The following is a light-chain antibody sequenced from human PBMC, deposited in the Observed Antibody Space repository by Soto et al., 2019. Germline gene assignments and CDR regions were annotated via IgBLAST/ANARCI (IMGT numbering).Light chain of an antibody. Sequence: EIVLTQSPGTLSLSPGERATLSCRASQSVSSSYLAWYQQKPGQAPRLLIYGASGRATGIPDRFGGSVSGTDFTLTISRLEPEDFAVYYCQHYGSSPPVTFGQGTRLEIK. CDR2: GAS. CDR1: QSVSSSY. V-gene: IGKV3-20*01. J-gene: IGKJ5*01. CDR3: QHYGSSPPVT.